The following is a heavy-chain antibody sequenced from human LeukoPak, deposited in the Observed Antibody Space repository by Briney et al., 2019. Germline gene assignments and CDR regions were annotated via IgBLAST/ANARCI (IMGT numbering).Heavy chain of an antibody. Sequence: ALVKVSCKASGYTFTGYYMHWVRQAPGQGLEWMGWINPNSGGTNYAQKFQGRVTMTRDTSISTAYMELSRLRSDDTAVYYCAREGVVVTAQDYWGQGTLVTVSS. CDR3: AREGVVVTAQDY. J-gene: IGHJ4*02. CDR2: INPNSGGT. D-gene: IGHD2-21*02. V-gene: IGHV1-2*02. CDR1: GYTFTGYY.